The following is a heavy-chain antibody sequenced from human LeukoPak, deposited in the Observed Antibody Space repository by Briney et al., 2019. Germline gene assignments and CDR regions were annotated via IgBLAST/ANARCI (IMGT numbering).Heavy chain of an antibody. V-gene: IGHV3-23*01. Sequence: PGGSLRLSCAASGFTFSSYAMSWVRQAPGKGLEWVSAISGSGGSTYYADPVKGRFTISRDNSKNTLYLQMNSLRAEDTAVYYCAKGVGANYYYYMDVWGKGTTVTVSS. CDR2: ISGSGGST. CDR3: AKGVGANYYYYMDV. CDR1: GFTFSSYA. D-gene: IGHD1-26*01. J-gene: IGHJ6*03.